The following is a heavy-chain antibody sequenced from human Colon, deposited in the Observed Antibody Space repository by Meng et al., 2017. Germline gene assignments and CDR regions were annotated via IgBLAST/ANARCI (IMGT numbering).Heavy chain of an antibody. J-gene: IGHJ4*02. D-gene: IGHD5-18*01. CDR1: GDPFTNYG. CDR2: ITAHSGST. Sequence: ASVKVSCKASGDPFTNYGISWVRQAPGQGLEWMGWITAHSGSTNYAQKFQGRVIMTTDTSTNTAYMELRSLRSDDSAVYYCARDQKYSFGTYFFDSWGQGTRVTVYS. CDR3: ARDQKYSFGTYFFDS. V-gene: IGHV1-18*01.